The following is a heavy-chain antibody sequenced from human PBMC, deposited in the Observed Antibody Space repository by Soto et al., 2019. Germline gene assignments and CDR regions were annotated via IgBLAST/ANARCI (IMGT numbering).Heavy chain of an antibody. CDR2: ISFSDGGT. Sequence: EEQLLESGGGLIQPGGSLRLACAASGFTFSSYAMTWVRQAPGKGLEWGSGISFSDGGTYYADSVKGRLTISRDNSKNALFLQMNSLRVEDSVVDYCVKDDRILGRRYFDLCGRGTLVPVSS. J-gene: IGHJ2*01. CDR1: GFTFSSYA. V-gene: IGHV3-23*01. CDR3: VKDDRILGRRYFDL. D-gene: IGHD3-16*01.